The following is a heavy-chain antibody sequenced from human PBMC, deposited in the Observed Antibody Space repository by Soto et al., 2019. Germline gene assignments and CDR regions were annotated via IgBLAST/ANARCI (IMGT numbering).Heavy chain of an antibody. J-gene: IGHJ4*02. V-gene: IGHV1-58*01. Sequence: SVKVSCKASGFTFTSSAVQWVRQARGQRLEWIGWIVVGSGNTNYAQKFQERVTITRDMSTSTAYMELSSLRSEDTAVYYCAATRDGYNEIFDYWGKGTPVTVPS. CDR2: IVVGSGNT. CDR1: GFTFTSSA. D-gene: IGHD5-12*01. CDR3: AATRDGYNEIFDY.